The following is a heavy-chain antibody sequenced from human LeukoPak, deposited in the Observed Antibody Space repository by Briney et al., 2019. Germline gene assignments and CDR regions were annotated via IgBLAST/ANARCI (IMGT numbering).Heavy chain of an antibody. Sequence: ASVKVSCKASGYTFTGYYMHWVRQAPGQGLEWMGWINPNSGGTNYAQKFQGRVTMTRDTSISTAYMELSRLRSDDTAVYYCARVARPPYTAADPFDYWGQGTLVTVSS. CDR2: INPNSGGT. V-gene: IGHV1-2*02. D-gene: IGHD3-16*01. CDR1: GYTFTGYY. J-gene: IGHJ4*02. CDR3: ARVARPPYTAADPFDY.